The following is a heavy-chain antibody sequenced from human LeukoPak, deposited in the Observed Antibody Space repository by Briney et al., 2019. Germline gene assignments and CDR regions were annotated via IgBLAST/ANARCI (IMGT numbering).Heavy chain of an antibody. D-gene: IGHD3-9*01. CDR3: ARELTGLDSSNWFDP. CDR2: INHSGST. Sequence: SETLSLTCAVYGGSFSGYYWSWIRQPPGKGLEWIGEINHSGSTNYNPSLKSRVTISVDTSKNQFSLKLSSVTAADTAVYYCARELTGLDSSNWFDPWGQGTLVTVSS. V-gene: IGHV4-34*01. CDR1: GGSFSGYY. J-gene: IGHJ5*02.